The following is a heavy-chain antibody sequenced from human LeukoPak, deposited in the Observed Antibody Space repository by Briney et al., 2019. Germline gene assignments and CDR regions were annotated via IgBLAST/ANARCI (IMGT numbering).Heavy chain of an antibody. J-gene: IGHJ1*01. V-gene: IGHV1-69*16. Sequence: SVKVSSKASRGTFCSYTICWVRHAPGQRLWRVGKIITIVGTANYAQKFQGRVTITTDETTSTAYIELSSLRSEDTAVYYCARKDSYDSSEVYFQHWGQGTLVTVSS. D-gene: IGHD3-22*01. CDR3: ARKDSYDSSEVYFQH. CDR1: RGTFCSYT. CDR2: IITIVGTA.